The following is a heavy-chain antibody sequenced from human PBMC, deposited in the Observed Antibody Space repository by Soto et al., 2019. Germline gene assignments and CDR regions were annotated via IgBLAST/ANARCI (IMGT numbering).Heavy chain of an antibody. CDR3: ARDLGNGEAIAC. D-gene: IGHD1-1*01. V-gene: IGHV3-33*01. CDR1: GFTFSSYG. J-gene: IGHJ1*01. Sequence: QVQVVESGGGVVQPGGSLRLSCAASGFTFSSYGMHWVRKAPGKGLEWVAVIWHDGKNKYYADSVKGRFTISRDNSKNRLYVQMNCLRAADTAVYYCARDLGNGEAIACWGQGTLVTVSS. CDR2: IWHDGKNK.